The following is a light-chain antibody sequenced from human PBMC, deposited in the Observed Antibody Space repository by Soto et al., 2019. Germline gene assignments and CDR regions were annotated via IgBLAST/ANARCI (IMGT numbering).Light chain of an antibody. Sequence: QSVLTQPPSASGSPGQSVTISCTGTSSDVGGYNYVSWYQQYPGKAPKLMIHDVIKRPSGVPDRFSASKSGNTAFLTVSGLQAEDEADYYCSSYAGRNKYVFGTGTKLTVL. CDR3: SSYAGRNKYV. V-gene: IGLV2-8*01. CDR2: DVI. J-gene: IGLJ1*01. CDR1: SSDVGGYNY.